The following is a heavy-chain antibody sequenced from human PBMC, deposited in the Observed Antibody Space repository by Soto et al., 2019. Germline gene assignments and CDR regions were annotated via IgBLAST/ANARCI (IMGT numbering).Heavy chain of an antibody. CDR2: LSSDGFGT. J-gene: IGHJ5*01. Sequence: GGSLTLSCAASGFTLSAYWMHWVRQAPGRGLEWVSRLSSDGFGTAYADSVKGRFHISRDNARNTLFLQMNGLRAEDTAVYYCARDLGGPDSWGQGILVTVPQ. V-gene: IGHV3-74*03. CDR3: ARDLGGPDS. CDR1: GFTLSAYW. D-gene: IGHD3-16*01.